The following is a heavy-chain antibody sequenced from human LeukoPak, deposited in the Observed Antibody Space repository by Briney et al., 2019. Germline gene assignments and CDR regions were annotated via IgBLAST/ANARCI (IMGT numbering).Heavy chain of an antibody. Sequence: ASVKVSCKASGYTFTSYGISWVRQAPGQGLEWMGWISAYNGNTNYAQKLQGRVTMTTDTSTSTAYMELRSLRSDDTAVYYCARDYTGWGRSPFDYWGQGTLVTVSS. J-gene: IGHJ4*02. CDR1: GYTFTSYG. CDR3: ARDYTGWGRSPFDY. CDR2: ISAYNGNT. V-gene: IGHV1-18*01. D-gene: IGHD3-16*01.